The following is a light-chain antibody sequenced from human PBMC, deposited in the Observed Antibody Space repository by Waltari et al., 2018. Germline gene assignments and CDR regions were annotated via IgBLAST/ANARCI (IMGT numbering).Light chain of an antibody. CDR1: SGHSPHV. CDR3: QTGGHGTWV. J-gene: IGLJ3*02. CDR2: VNSDGSH. V-gene: IGLV4-69*01. Sequence: QLVLTHSPSASASLGASVTPTCTLHSGHSPHVIAWLPQQPEKGPRFLMRVNSDGSHRKGDEIPDRFSGSSSGTERYLTISSLQSEDEADYYCQTGGHGTWVFGGGTKLTVL.